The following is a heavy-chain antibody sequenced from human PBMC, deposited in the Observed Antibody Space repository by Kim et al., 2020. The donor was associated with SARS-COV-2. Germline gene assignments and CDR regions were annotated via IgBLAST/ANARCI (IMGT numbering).Heavy chain of an antibody. V-gene: IGHV4-59*13. CDR2: IYYSGST. CDR3: ARGLAGSLDY. Sequence: SETLSLTCTVSGGSISSYYWSWIRQPPGKGLEWIGYIYYSGSTNYNPSLKSRVTISVDTSKNKFSLKLSSVTAADTAVYYCARGLAGSLDYWGQGTRVTVSS. CDR1: GGSISSYY. J-gene: IGHJ4*02.